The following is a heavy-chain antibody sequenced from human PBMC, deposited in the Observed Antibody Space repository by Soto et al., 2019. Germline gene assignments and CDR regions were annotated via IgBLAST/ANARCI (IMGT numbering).Heavy chain of an antibody. CDR3: ATVREYYGSGSYSHYGMDV. V-gene: IGHV4-39*01. CDR1: GGSIISSSYY. J-gene: IGHJ6*02. D-gene: IGHD3-10*01. CDR2: IYYSGST. Sequence: PSETLSLTCTVSGGSIISSSYYWGWIRQPPGKGLEWIGSIYYSGSTYYNPSLKSRVTISVDTSKNQFSLKLSSVTAADTAVYYCATVREYYGSGSYSHYGMDVWGQGTTVTVSS.